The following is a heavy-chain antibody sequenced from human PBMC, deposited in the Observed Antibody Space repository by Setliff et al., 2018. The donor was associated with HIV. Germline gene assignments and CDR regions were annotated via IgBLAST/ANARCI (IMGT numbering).Heavy chain of an antibody. CDR2: INSSGST. CDR1: GDSITTYY. V-gene: IGHV4-59*13. Sequence: PSETLSLTCIVSGDSITTYYWSWIRQSPAKGLEWIGYINSSGSTKYNPSLKGRVTISIDSSKSQFSLRLNSVTAADTAVYYCARGGVGAALVWFDPWGQGTLVTVSS. J-gene: IGHJ5*02. D-gene: IGHD1-26*01. CDR3: ARGGVGAALVWFDP.